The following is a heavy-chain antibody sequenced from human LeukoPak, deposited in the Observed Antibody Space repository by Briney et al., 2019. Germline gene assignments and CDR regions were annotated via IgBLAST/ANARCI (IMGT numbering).Heavy chain of an antibody. V-gene: IGHV3-11*01. D-gene: IGHD1-20*01. CDR2: ISSSGNTI. J-gene: IGHJ6*02. CDR3: ARVSYNWNYHYYNGMDV. Sequence: PGGSLRLSCAASGFTFSDYYMSWIRQAPGKGLEWVSYISSSGNTIYYADPVKGRFTISRDNAKNSLYLQMNSLRAEDTAVYYCARVSYNWNYHYYNGMDVWGQGTTVTVPS. CDR1: GFTFSDYY.